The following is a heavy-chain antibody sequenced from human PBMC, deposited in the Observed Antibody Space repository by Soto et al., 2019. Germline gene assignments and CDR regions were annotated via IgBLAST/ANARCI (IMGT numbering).Heavy chain of an antibody. CDR1: GGTFSSYA. D-gene: IGHD6-13*01. CDR3: ARDEGGSSTYYYYGMDV. Sequence: SVKVSCKASGGTFSSYAISWVRQAPGQGLEWMGGIIPIFGTANYAQKFQGRVTITADESTSTVYMELRSMRSEDTAVYYCARDEGGSSTYYYYGMDVWGPGTTVTVYS. CDR2: IIPIFGTA. V-gene: IGHV1-69*13. J-gene: IGHJ6*02.